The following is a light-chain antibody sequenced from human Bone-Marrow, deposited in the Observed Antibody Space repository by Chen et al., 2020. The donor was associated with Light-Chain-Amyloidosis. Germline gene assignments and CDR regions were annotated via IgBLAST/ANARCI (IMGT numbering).Light chain of an antibody. CDR3: QSADSSGTYEVI. J-gene: IGLJ2*01. V-gene: IGLV3-25*03. Sequence: SSELTQPPSVSVSPGPTARITCSGDDLPTKYAYWYQQKPGQAPVLVIHRDTERPSGISERFSGSSSGTTATLTISGVQAEDEDDYHCQSADSSGTYEVIFGGGTKLTVL. CDR1: DLPTKY. CDR2: RDT.